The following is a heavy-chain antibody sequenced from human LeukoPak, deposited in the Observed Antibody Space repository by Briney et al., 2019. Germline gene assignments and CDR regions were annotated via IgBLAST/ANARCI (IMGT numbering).Heavy chain of an antibody. CDR2: IYYSGST. Sequence: PSETLSLTCTVSGGSISSSSYYWGWIRQPPGKGLEWIGSIYYSGSTYYNPSLKSRVTISVDTSKNQFSLKLRSVTAADTAVYYCARGGEPGIAAAGPYCYYGMDVWGQGTTVTVSS. V-gene: IGHV4-39*07. CDR1: GGSISSSSYY. J-gene: IGHJ6*02. D-gene: IGHD6-13*01. CDR3: ARGGEPGIAAAGPYCYYGMDV.